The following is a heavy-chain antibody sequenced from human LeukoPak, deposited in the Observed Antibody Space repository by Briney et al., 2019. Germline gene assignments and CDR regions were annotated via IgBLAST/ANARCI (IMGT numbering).Heavy chain of an antibody. CDR1: GGSISSYY. V-gene: IGHV4-59*01. J-gene: IGHJ4*02. Sequence: SETLSLTCTVSGGSISSYYWSWIRQPPGKGLEWIGYIYYSGSINYNPSLKSRVTISVDTSKNQFSLKLSSVTAADTAVYYCARGERLGGDYWGQGALVTVSS. D-gene: IGHD1-1*01. CDR3: ARGERLGGDY. CDR2: IYYSGSI.